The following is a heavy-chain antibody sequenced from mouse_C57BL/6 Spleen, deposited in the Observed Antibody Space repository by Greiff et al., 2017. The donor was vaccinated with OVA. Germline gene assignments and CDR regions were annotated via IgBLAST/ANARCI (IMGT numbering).Heavy chain of an antibody. CDR3: ARGSKGSLTWYAMDY. CDR1: GYTFTDYY. D-gene: IGHD1-3*01. Sequence: VQLQQSGPELVKPGASVKISCKASGYTFTDYYMNWVKQSHGKSLEWIGDINPNNGGTSYNQKFKGKATLTVDKSSSTAYMELRSLTSEDSAVYYCARGSKGSLTWYAMDYWGQGTSVTVSS. J-gene: IGHJ4*01. V-gene: IGHV1-26*01. CDR2: INPNNGGT.